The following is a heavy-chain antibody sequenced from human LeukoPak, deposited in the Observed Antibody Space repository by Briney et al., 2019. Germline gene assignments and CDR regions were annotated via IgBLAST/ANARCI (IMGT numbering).Heavy chain of an antibody. CDR1: GFTFSTHW. CDR3: ATDSRSCRY. Sequence: SGGSLRLSCAASGFTFSTHWMTWVRQAPGRGLEWVANIKQDGSEKYYLDSVKGRFTISRDNAKNSLLLRMNSLRAEDTAMYYCATDSRSCRYWGQGTLVTDSS. V-gene: IGHV3-7*03. CDR2: IKQDGSEK. J-gene: IGHJ4*02.